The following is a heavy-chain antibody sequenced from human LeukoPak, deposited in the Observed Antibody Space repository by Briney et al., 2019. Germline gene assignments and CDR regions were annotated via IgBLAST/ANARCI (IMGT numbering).Heavy chain of an antibody. V-gene: IGHV4-39*07. CDR3: ATYGDYPAEYFQH. CDR1: GCSISSSSYY. Sequence: SETLSLTCTVSGCSISSSSYYWGWIRQPPGKGLEWIGSIYYSGSTYYNPSLKSRVTASVDTSKNQFSLKLSSVTAADTAVYYCATYGDYPAEYFQHWGQGTLVTVSS. CDR2: IYYSGST. J-gene: IGHJ1*01. D-gene: IGHD4-17*01.